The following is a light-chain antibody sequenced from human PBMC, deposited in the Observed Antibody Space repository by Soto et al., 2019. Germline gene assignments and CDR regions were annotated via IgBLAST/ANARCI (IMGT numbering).Light chain of an antibody. Sequence: EIVLTQSPATLSLSPGQRATLSCRASQSVTFYLAWYQQKPGQAPRLLIYDTSNRATGIPARFSGSGSGTVFTLTISSLEPGDFAVYYCQQRGTWPPTFGQGTKLEIK. CDR2: DTS. CDR3: QQRGTWPPT. CDR1: QSVTFY. V-gene: IGKV3-11*01. J-gene: IGKJ2*01.